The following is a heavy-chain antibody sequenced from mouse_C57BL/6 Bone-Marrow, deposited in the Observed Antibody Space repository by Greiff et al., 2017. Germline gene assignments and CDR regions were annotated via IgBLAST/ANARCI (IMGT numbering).Heavy chain of an antibody. V-gene: IGHV1-69*01. CDR2: IDPSDSYT. CDR1: GYTFTSYW. J-gene: IGHJ1*03. CDR3: ARMGYYYGSSFYWYCDV. Sequence: QVQLQQPGAELVMPGASVKLSCKASGYTFTSYWMHWVKQRPGQGLEWIGEIDPSDSYTNYNQKFKGKSTLTVDKSSSTAYMQLSSLTSEDSAVYYCARMGYYYGSSFYWYCDVWGTGTTVTISS. D-gene: IGHD1-1*01.